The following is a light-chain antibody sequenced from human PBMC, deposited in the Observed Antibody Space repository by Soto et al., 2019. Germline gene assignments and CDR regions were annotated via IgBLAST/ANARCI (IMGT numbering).Light chain of an antibody. V-gene: IGLV2-14*01. CDR2: EVS. CDR3: TSYTTSSPVV. CDR1: SSDVGGYNY. Sequence: QSALTQPASVSGSPGQSITFSCTGTSSDVGGYNYVSWYQQHPGKAPKLMIYEVSNRPSGVSNRFSGSKSGNTASLTISGLQAEDEADYYCTSYTTSSPVVFGGGTKVTVL. J-gene: IGLJ2*01.